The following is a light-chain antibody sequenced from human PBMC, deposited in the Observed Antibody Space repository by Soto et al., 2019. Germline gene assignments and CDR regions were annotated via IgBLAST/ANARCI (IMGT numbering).Light chain of an antibody. CDR3: QQSYSTTTWK. V-gene: IGKV1-39*01. CDR2: AAS. Sequence: DIQMTQSPSSLSASVGDRVTITCRASQSISGYLNWYQQKPGKAPKLLIYAASSLQSGVPSRFSGSRYGTDFTLTISSLQPEDFATYYCQQSYSTTTWKFGQGTKVDIK. J-gene: IGKJ1*01. CDR1: QSISGY.